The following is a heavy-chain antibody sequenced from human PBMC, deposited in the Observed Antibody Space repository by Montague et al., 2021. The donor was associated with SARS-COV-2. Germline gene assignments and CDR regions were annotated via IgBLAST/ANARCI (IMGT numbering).Heavy chain of an antibody. V-gene: IGHV4-34*01. CDR2: INHSGST. Sequence: SETLSLTCAVYGGSFSVYYWSWIRQPPGKGLEWIGEINHSGSTNYNPSLKSRVTMSSDTSKNQFSLKLNSVTAADTAVYFCVVVVPAMRPRSDYWGQGTLVTVSS. CDR1: GGSFSVYY. CDR3: VVVVPAMRPRSDY. J-gene: IGHJ4*02. D-gene: IGHD2-21*02.